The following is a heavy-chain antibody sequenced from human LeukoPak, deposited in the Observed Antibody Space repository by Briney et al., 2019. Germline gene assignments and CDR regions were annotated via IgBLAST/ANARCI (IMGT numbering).Heavy chain of an antibody. Sequence: PSETLSLTCTVSGGSVSSGSYYWSWIRQPPGKGLEWIGYIYYSGSTNYNPSLKSRVTISVDTSKNQFSLKLSSVTAADTAVYYCARVDIVVHGYYYYYGMDVWGQGTTVTVSS. CDR1: GGSVSSGSYY. CDR2: IYYSGST. CDR3: ARVDIVVHGYYYYYGMDV. V-gene: IGHV4-61*01. J-gene: IGHJ6*02. D-gene: IGHD2-2*03.